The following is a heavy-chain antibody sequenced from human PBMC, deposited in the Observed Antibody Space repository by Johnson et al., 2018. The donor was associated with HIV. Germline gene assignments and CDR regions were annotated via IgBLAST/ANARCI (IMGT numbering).Heavy chain of an antibody. D-gene: IGHD6-6*01. CDR1: GFTFSNAW. V-gene: IGHV3-66*01. Sequence: VQLVESGGGLVQPGRSLRLSCAASGFTFSNAWMSWVRQAPGKGLEWVSLIYSGDSTYYADSVKGRFTLSRDNSKNTLYLQMNSLRAEDTAVYYCARDWNEYSSSDGAFDIWGQGTMVTVSS. CDR2: IYSGDST. CDR3: ARDWNEYSSSDGAFDI. J-gene: IGHJ3*02.